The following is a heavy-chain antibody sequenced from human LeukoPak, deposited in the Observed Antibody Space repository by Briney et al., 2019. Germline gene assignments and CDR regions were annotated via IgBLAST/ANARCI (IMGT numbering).Heavy chain of an antibody. J-gene: IGHJ4*02. CDR2: ISGSGDAI. CDR3: ASLYDSTGFCFDY. V-gene: IGHV3-11*01. D-gene: IGHD3-22*01. CDR1: GFRISDYY. Sequence: PAGTLTLTCVVSGFRISDYYISWICLTQGTGLELISYISGSGDAIYYTDSVKSRFTISRDNAKNSLYLQLDSLSAEDTAVYYCASLYDSTGFCFDYWGQGALVTVSS.